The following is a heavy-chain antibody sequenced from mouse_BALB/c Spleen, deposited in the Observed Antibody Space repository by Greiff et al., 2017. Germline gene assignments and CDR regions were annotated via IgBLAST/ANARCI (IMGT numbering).Heavy chain of an antibody. CDR3: ARDYYGSSHAMDY. V-gene: IGHV3-8*02. CDR2: ISYSGST. Sequence: VQLKESGPSLVKPSQTLSLTCSVTGDSITSGYWNWIRKFPGNKLEYMGYISYSGSTYYNPSLKSRISITRDTSKNQYYLQLNSVTTEDTATYYCARDYYGSSHAMDYWGQGTSVTVSS. D-gene: IGHD1-1*01. J-gene: IGHJ4*01. CDR1: GDSITSGY.